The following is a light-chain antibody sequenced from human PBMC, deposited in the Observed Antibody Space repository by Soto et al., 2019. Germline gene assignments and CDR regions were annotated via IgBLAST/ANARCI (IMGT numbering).Light chain of an antibody. CDR1: QGIRSA. J-gene: IGKJ1*01. V-gene: IGKV1-13*02. CDR2: AAS. Sequence: AIQVTQSPSSLSASVGDRVTITCRTSQGIRSALGWYQQRPGKAPKFLIYAASNLQSGVPSRFSGSGSGTDFTLTISCLQSEDFATYYCQQYYSFPRTFGQGTKVDIK. CDR3: QQYYSFPRT.